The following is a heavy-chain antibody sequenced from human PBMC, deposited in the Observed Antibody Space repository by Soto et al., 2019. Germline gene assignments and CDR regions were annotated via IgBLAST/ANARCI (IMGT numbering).Heavy chain of an antibody. Sequence: QVQLEQSGAEVKRPGSSVKVSCKTSGGNFNTYPISWVRQAPGHRLEWMGKIIPIFGTPDYAQKFQGRVTINADVATTTVYMELRSLKSDDSAVYYCARDSRLWGSTGWKRENLFDIWGQGTMVTVSS. CDR3: ARDSRLWGSTGWKRENLFDI. CDR1: GGNFNTYP. D-gene: IGHD3-16*01. J-gene: IGHJ3*02. CDR2: IIPIFGTP. V-gene: IGHV1-69*18.